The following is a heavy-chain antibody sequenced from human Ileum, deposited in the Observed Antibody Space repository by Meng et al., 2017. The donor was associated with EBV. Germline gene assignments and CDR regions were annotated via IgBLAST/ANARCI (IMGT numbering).Heavy chain of an antibody. CDR3: AHTKHSSGYYYHDY. V-gene: IGHV2-5*01. CDR1: GFSLSTSGVS. Sequence: IPLEESCPPLVEPPQTLTLTCTFSGFSLSTSGVSVGWIRQPPGKALEWLAVIYWNDDKGYSPSLKSRLTITKDTSKNQVVLTMTNMDPVDTATYYCAHTKHSSGYYYHDYWGQGTLVTVSS. D-gene: IGHD3-22*01. J-gene: IGHJ4*02. CDR2: IYWNDDK.